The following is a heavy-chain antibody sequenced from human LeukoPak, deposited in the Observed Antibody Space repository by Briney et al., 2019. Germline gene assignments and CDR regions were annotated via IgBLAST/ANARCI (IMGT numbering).Heavy chain of an antibody. D-gene: IGHD3-9*01. CDR3: ARGNPTQLLRYFDWLLDY. V-gene: IGHV1-2*06. J-gene: IGHJ4*02. CDR1: GYTFTGYY. CDR2: INPNSGGT. Sequence: ASXXVSCKASGYTFTGYYMHWVRQAPGQGREWMGRINPNSGGTNYAQKFQGRVTMTRDTSISTAYMELSRLRSDDTAVYYCARGNPTQLLRYFDWLLDYWGQGTLVTVSS.